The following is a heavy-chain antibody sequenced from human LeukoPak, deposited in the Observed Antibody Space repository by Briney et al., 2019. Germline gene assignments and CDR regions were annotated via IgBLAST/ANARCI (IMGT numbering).Heavy chain of an antibody. J-gene: IGHJ4*02. CDR1: GGSISRGSYY. D-gene: IGHD3-10*01. CDR2: IYNSGST. V-gene: IGHV4-61*02. Sequence: SETPSLTCIVSGGSISRGSYYWNWIRQPAGKGLEWMGRIYNSGSTNYNPSLKSRVTISTDMSKNQLSLKLISVTAADTAVYYCARQTFGVLYFDSWGQGTPVIVSS. CDR3: ARQTFGVLYFDS.